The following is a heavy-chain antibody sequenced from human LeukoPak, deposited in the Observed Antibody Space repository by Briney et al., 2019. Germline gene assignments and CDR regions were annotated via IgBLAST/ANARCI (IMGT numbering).Heavy chain of an antibody. D-gene: IGHD3-10*01. CDR2: IRYDGSNK. CDR1: GFTFSSYG. Sequence: GGSLRLSCAASGFTFSSYGMHWVRQAPGKGLEWVAFIRYDGSNKYYADSVKGRFTISRDNSKNTLYLQMNSLRAEDTAVYYCARGYHGYYYGSESSMDVWGQGTTVTVSS. CDR3: ARGYHGYYYGSESSMDV. J-gene: IGHJ6*02. V-gene: IGHV3-30*02.